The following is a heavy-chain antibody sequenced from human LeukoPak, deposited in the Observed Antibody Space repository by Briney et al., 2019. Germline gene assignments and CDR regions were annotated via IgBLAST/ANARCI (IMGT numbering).Heavy chain of an antibody. CDR3: ARISYGLLSYFFDY. V-gene: IGHV4-59*01. J-gene: IGHJ4*02. CDR2: IYYTGST. CDR1: GGSINSYY. D-gene: IGHD2-8*01. Sequence: SETRSLTCTVSGGSINSYYWSWIRQPPGKGLEWIGYIYYTGSTNYNPSLKSRVTISIGTSKNQFSLELSSVTAADTAVYYCARISYGLLSYFFDYWGQGTLLTVSS.